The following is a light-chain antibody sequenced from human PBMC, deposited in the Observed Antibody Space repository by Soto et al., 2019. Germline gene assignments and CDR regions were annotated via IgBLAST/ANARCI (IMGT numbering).Light chain of an antibody. V-gene: IGKV3-20*01. CDR1: QSVSNSF. CDR3: QQYGSSPWT. CDR2: GAS. Sequence: EIVLTQSPGTLSLSPGERATLSCRASQSVSNSFLAWYQQKPGQAPRLLIYGASSGATGNPDRFSGSGSVTDFTLTISRLEPEDFAVYYCQQYGSSPWTFGQGTKVEIK. J-gene: IGKJ1*01.